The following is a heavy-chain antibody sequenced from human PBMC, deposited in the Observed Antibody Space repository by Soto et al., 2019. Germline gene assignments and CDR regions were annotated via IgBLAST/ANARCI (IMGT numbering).Heavy chain of an antibody. CDR3: ATNYGSGSTHFDY. CDR1: EGTFNSYT. V-gene: IGHV1-69*02. J-gene: IGHJ4*02. CDR2: VVPILGMA. D-gene: IGHD3-10*01. Sequence: QVQLVQSGAEVKKPGSSVKVSCTASEGTFNSYTISWVRQAPGQGLEWMGRVVPILGMADFARKFQGRVMITAAKSTSPAYMVLSSLRSDDTAVCYCATNYGSGSTHFDYWGQGTLVTVSS.